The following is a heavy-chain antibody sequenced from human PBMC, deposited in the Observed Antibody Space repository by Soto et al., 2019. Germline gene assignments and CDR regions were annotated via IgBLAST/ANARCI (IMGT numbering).Heavy chain of an antibody. Sequence: SETLSLTCAVSGGSISSSNWWSWVRQPPGKGLEWIGEIYHSGSTNYNPSLKSRVTISVDKSKNQFSLKLSSVTAADTAVYYCSREPPDGRRFDPWGQRTLVSVPQ. V-gene: IGHV4-4*02. J-gene: IGHJ5*02. CDR1: GGSISSSNW. CDR3: SREPPDGRRFDP. CDR2: IYHSGST.